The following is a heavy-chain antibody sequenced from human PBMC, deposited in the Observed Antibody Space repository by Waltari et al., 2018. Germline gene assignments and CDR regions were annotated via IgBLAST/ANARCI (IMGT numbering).Heavy chain of an antibody. CDR2: IYYSGST. V-gene: IGHV4-59*01. CDR3: ARGIPSGWYNWFDP. D-gene: IGHD6-19*01. CDR1: GGSISSYY. Sequence: QVQLQESGPGLVKPSETLSLTCTVSGGSISSYYWSWIRQPPGKGLEWIGYIYYSGSTNYNPSLNSRVTISVDTSKNQFSLKLSSVTAADTAVYYCARGIPSGWYNWFDPWGQGTLVTVSS. J-gene: IGHJ5*02.